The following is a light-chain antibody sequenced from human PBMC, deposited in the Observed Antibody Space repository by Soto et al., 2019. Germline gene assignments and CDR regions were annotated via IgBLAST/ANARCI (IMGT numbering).Light chain of an antibody. CDR3: NSYAGSNNWV. CDR2: EVS. J-gene: IGLJ3*02. Sequence: QSALTQPPSASGSPGQSVTISCTGTSSDVGGYNYVSWYQQHPGKAPKHMIYEVSKRPSGVPDRFSGSKSGNTASLTVSGLQAEDEADYYCNSYAGSNNWVFGGGTKVTVL. V-gene: IGLV2-8*01. CDR1: SSDVGGYNY.